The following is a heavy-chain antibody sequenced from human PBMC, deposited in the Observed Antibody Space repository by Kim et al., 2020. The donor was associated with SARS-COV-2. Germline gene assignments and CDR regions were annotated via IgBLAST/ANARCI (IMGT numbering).Heavy chain of an antibody. Sequence: SETLSLTCTVSGGSINSTTANYYWGWIRQAPGKGLEWIGSIYYSGNTYYSPSLKSRLTISVDTPKNQFSLKLNSVTATDTAVYYCARHGGAWVTYCDFWGQGILVTVSS. D-gene: IGHD3-16*01. CDR1: GGSINSTTANYY. CDR2: IYYSGNT. J-gene: IGHJ4*02. V-gene: IGHV4-39*01. CDR3: ARHGGAWVTYCDF.